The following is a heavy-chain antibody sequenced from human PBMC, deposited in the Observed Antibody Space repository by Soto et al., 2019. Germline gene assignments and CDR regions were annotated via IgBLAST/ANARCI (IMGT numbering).Heavy chain of an antibody. V-gene: IGHV3-23*01. CDR1: GSKLDYYA. CDR3: VKAANYYDISGFYYYPDY. Sequence: GSRLLPCLSSGSKLDYYAMNWVRQAPGKGLEWVAGIAKSGGSAHYAGSVKGRFTISRDNSKNTLFLEMNSLRVEDTALYYSVKAANYYDISGFYYYPDYWGQGTQVTVYS. D-gene: IGHD3-22*01. CDR2: IAKSGGSA. J-gene: IGHJ4*02.